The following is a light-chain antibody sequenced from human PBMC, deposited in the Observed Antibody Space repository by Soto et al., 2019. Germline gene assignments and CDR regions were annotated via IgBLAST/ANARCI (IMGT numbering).Light chain of an antibody. Sequence: DIQMTQSPSTLSGSVGDRVTITCRASQTISSWLAWYQQKPGKAPKLLIYKASTLKSGVPSRFSGSGSGTEFTLTISSLQPDDFANYYCQQYNSYSEAFGQGTKV. CDR2: KAS. CDR3: QQYNSYSEA. CDR1: QTISSW. V-gene: IGKV1-5*03. J-gene: IGKJ1*01.